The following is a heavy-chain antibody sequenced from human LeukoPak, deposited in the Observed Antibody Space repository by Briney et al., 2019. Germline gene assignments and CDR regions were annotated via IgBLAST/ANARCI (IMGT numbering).Heavy chain of an antibody. CDR2: ISSSSSHI. V-gene: IGHV3-21*01. CDR3: AGLYSSSWPLDY. Sequence: PGGSLRLSCAASGFTFSGYTMNWVRQAPGQGLEWVSSISSSSSHIYYADSVKGRFTISRDNAKNSLYLQMNSLRAEDTAVYYCAGLYSSSWPLDYWGQGTLVTVSS. D-gene: IGHD6-13*01. J-gene: IGHJ4*02. CDR1: GFTFSGYT.